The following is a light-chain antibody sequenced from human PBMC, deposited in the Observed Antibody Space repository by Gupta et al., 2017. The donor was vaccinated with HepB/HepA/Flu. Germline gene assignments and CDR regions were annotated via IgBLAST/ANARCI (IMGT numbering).Light chain of an antibody. CDR2: DAS. CDR3: QQRSTYT. J-gene: IGKJ2*01. Sequence: EIVLTQSPATLSLSPGERATLSCRASQSVSSYLAWYQQNPGQAPRLLSYDASNRATGIPARFSGCRSGTDITLTISSLEPEDVAVYYCQQRSTYTFGQWTKLEIK. V-gene: IGKV3-11*01. CDR1: QSVSSY.